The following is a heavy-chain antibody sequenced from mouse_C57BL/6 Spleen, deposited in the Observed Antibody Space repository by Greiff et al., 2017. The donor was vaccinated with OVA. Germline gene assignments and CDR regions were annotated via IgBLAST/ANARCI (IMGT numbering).Heavy chain of an antibody. CDR3: ARSDYGSSYPFDY. CDR2: INPGSGGT. Sequence: VQLQQSGAELVRPGTSVKVSCKASGYAFTNYLIEWVKQRPGQGLEWIGVINPGSGGTNYNEKFKGKATLTADKSSSTAYMQLSSLTSEDSAVYFCARSDYGSSYPFDYWGQGTTLTVSS. CDR1: GYAFTNYL. J-gene: IGHJ2*01. V-gene: IGHV1-54*01. D-gene: IGHD1-1*01.